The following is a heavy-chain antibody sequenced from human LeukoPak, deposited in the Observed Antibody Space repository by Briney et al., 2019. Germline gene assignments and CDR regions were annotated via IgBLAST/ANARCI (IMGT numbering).Heavy chain of an antibody. Sequence: GGSLRPCTASGFRFSNYAMNWVRQAPGKGLEWVSVISGSGGTAYYADSVKGRFTISRDNSKNTLYLQMNSLRAEDTAVYYCARDGPSGTSNYYYGMDVWGQGTTVTVSS. CDR1: GFRFSNYA. CDR3: ARDGPSGTSNYYYGMDV. D-gene: IGHD6-25*01. CDR2: ISGSGGTA. V-gene: IGHV3-23*01. J-gene: IGHJ6*02.